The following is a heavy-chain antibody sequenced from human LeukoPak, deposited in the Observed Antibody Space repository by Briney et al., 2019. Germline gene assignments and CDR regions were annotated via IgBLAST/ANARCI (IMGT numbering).Heavy chain of an antibody. D-gene: IGHD6-13*01. V-gene: IGHV1-69*06. CDR1: GGTFSSYA. CDR3: ASQYSSSLWYFDY. Sequence: GSSVKVSCKASGGTFSSYAISWVRQAPGQGLEWMGGIIPIFGTANYAQKFQGRVTITADKSTSTAYMELSSLRSEDTAVYYCASQYSSSLWYFDYRGQGTLVTVSS. J-gene: IGHJ4*02. CDR2: IIPIFGTA.